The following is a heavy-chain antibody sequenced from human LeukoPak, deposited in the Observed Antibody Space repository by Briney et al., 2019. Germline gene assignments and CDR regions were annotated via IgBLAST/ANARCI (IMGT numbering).Heavy chain of an antibody. Sequence: PGGSLRLSCAASGFTFSSYSMNWVRQAPGKGLEWVSYISSSGSTIYYADSVKGRFTISRDNAKNSLYLQMNSLRAEDTAVYYCARAALLFYGSGSYGDYFDYWGQGTLVTVSS. V-gene: IGHV3-48*04. D-gene: IGHD3-10*01. CDR3: ARAALLFYGSGSYGDYFDY. CDR2: ISSSGSTI. CDR1: GFTFSSYS. J-gene: IGHJ4*02.